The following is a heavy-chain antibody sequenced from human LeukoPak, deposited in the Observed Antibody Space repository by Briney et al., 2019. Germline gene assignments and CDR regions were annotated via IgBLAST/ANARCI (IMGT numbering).Heavy chain of an antibody. CDR2: ITGGHYAT. V-gene: IGHV3-23*01. CDR1: GFSFSSFA. D-gene: IGHD4-17*01. J-gene: IGHJ5*02. Sequence: PGGSLRLSCAASGFSFSSFAMTWVRQAPGKGLEWVSSITGGHYATYNTDSVKGRFTISRDNAKNTLYLQMNSLRADGTAIYYCTKDPNGDYIGAFDPWGQGTLVTVSS. CDR3: TKDPNGDYIGAFDP.